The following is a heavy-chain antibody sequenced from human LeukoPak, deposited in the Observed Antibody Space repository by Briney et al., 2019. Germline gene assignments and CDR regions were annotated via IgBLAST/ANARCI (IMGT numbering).Heavy chain of an antibody. CDR3: AKGGSRYDFWSGPTQDY. V-gene: IGHV3-9*01. Sequence: GGSLRLSCAASGFTFDDYAMHWVRQAPGKGLEWVSGISWNSGSIGYAGSVKGRFTISRDNAKNSLYLQMNSLRAEDTALYYCAKGGSRYDFWSGPTQDYWGQGTLVTVSS. D-gene: IGHD3/OR15-3a*01. J-gene: IGHJ4*02. CDR2: ISWNSGSI. CDR1: GFTFDDYA.